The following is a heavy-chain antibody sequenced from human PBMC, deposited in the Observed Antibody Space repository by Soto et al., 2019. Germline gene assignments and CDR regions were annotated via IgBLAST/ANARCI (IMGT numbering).Heavy chain of an antibody. CDR3: ARGPPGDSPHVDY. D-gene: IGHD3-10*01. CDR2: ISYDGSNK. CDR1: GFTFSSYG. J-gene: IGHJ4*02. V-gene: IGHV3-30*03. Sequence: QVQLVESGGGVVQPGRSLRLSCAASGFTFSSYGMHWVRKAPGKWLEWVAVISYDGSNKYYSDSVKGRFTISRDNSKNTLYLKMNSLRAEDTAVYYCARGPPGDSPHVDYWGQGTLVTVSS.